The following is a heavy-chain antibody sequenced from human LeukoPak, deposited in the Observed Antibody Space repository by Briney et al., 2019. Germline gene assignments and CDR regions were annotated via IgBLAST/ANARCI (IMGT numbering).Heavy chain of an antibody. CDR3: ASESGYDYPFDY. D-gene: IGHD5-12*01. CDR2: ISYDGSNK. CDR1: GFTFSSYS. Sequence: GGSLRLSCAASGFTFSSYSMNWVRQAPGKGLEWVAVISYDGSNKYYADSVKGRFTISRDNSKNTLYLQMNSLRAEDTAVYCCASESGYDYPFDYWGQGTLVTVSS. J-gene: IGHJ4*02. V-gene: IGHV3-30*03.